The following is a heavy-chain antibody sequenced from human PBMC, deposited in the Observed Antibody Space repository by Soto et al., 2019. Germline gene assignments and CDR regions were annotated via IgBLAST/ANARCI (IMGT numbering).Heavy chain of an antibody. CDR3: AGDSSGYWGINY. CDR2: IIPSLGTP. Sequence: QVHLVQSGAEVKKPGSSVKVSCKASGGTFSSDAINWVRQAPGQGLEWMGVIIPSLGTPNYAQKFQGRVTITADETTNAAYMGLSSLTSEDTALYYCAGDSSGYWGINYWGQGTLVTVSS. J-gene: IGHJ4*02. V-gene: IGHV1-69*01. D-gene: IGHD3-22*01. CDR1: GGTFSSDA.